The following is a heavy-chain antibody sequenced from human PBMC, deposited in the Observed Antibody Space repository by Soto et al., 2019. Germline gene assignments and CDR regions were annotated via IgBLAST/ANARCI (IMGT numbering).Heavy chain of an antibody. D-gene: IGHD2-21*02. CDR3: ARVQAYCGGDCYSSWAY. Sequence: QVQLVQSGAEVKKPGSSVKVSCKASGGTLSSYAISWVRQAPGQGLEWMGGIIPIFGTANYAQKFQGRVTITADESTSTAYMELSSLSSEDTAVYYCARVQAYCGGDCYSSWAYWGQGTLVTVSS. CDR1: GGTLSSYA. V-gene: IGHV1-69*01. J-gene: IGHJ4*02. CDR2: IIPIFGTA.